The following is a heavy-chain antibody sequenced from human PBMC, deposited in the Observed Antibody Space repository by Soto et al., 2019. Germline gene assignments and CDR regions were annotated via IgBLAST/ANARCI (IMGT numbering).Heavy chain of an antibody. J-gene: IGHJ6*02. V-gene: IGHV1-69*13. CDR3: ARSVSFRYQLLKRGMDV. Sequence: SVKVSCKASGGTFSSYAISWVRQAPGQGLEWMGGIIPIFGTANYAQRFQSRVTITADESTSTAYMELSSLRSEDTAVYYCARSVSFRYQLLKRGMDVWGQGTTVTVSS. CDR1: GGTFSSYA. D-gene: IGHD2-2*01. CDR2: IIPIFGTA.